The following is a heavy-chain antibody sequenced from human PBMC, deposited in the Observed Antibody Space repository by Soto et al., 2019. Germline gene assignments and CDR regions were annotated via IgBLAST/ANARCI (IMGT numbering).Heavy chain of an antibody. V-gene: IGHV3-23*01. Sequence: EVQMLESGGGLVQPGGSLRLSCAASGFTFSTYAMGWVRQAPGKGLEWVSSIDNSGAITYYADSVRGRFTISRDNSKNTLYLQMSSLRAEDTAVYYCAKIEVATNNFDYWGQGSLVIVSS. CDR3: AKIEVATNNFDY. D-gene: IGHD5-12*01. J-gene: IGHJ4*02. CDR1: GFTFSTYA. CDR2: IDNSGAIT.